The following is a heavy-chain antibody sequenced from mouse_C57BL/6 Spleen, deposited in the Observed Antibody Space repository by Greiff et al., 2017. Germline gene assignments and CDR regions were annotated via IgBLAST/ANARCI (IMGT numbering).Heavy chain of an antibody. D-gene: IGHD5-1*01. J-gene: IGHJ3*01. CDR2: IYPGSGNT. CDR3: ARQEYLQGFAY. Sequence: QVQLQQSGAELVRPGASVKLSCKASGYTFTDYYINWVKQRPGQGLEWIARIYPGSGNTYYNEKFKGKATLTAEKSSSTAYMQLSSLTSEDSAVYFCARQEYLQGFAYWGQGTLVTVSA. CDR1: GYTFTDYY. V-gene: IGHV1-76*01.